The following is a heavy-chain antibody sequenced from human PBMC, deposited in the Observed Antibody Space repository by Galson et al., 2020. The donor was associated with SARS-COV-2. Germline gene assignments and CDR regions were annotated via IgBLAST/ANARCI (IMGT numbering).Heavy chain of an antibody. J-gene: IGHJ6*02. CDR3: ARGHVTRARNFDFWSGHNGYYGMDV. CDR1: GGSISSSSDS. V-gene: IGHV4-39*07. D-gene: IGHD3-3*01. CDR2: IYYSGST. Sequence: SQTLSLTCTVSGGSISSSSDSWGWIRQSPGRGPEWIGNIYYSGSTYYNPSLKSRVTISLDTSKNRFSLKLTSVTAADTAVYYCARGHVTRARNFDFWSGHNGYYGMDVWGQGTTVTVSS.